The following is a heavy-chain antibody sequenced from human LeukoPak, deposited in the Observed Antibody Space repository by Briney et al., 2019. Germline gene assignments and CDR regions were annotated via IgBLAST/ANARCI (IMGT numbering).Heavy chain of an antibody. CDR1: GGSISSGDYY. CDR3: AREDILTGYLV. J-gene: IGHJ6*02. D-gene: IGHD3-9*01. Sequence: PSQTLSRTCTVSGGSISSGDYYWSWIRQPPGKGLEWIGYIYYSGSTYYNPSLKSRVTISVDTSKNQFSLKLSSVTAADTAVYYCAREDILTGYLVWGQGTTVTVSS. V-gene: IGHV4-30-4*01. CDR2: IYYSGST.